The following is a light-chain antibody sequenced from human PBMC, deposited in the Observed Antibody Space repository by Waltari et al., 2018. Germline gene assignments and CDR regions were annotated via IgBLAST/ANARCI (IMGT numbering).Light chain of an antibody. CDR2: EVS. CDR3: SSYTTSSAPGV. J-gene: IGLJ1*01. V-gene: IGLV2-14*01. CDR1: DSDVGAYDF. Sequence: QSALTQPASVSGSPGQSITISCSGTDSDVGAYDFVSWYQQHPGQAPNLIISEVSNRPSGISKRFSASKSVNTASLTISGLQAEDEADYYCSSYTTSSAPGVFGTGTRVTVL.